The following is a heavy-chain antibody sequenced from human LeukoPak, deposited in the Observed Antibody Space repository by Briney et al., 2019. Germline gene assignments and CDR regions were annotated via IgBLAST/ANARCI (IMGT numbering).Heavy chain of an antibody. Sequence: GGSLRLSCAASGFTFSNYWMTWVRQAPGKGLEWMANIKHDGSEKNYVDSVKGRFTISRDNAKNSLYLQMNSLRAEDTAVFYCARFYYYDGSVYKTPEPFDCWGQGTLVTVSS. CDR1: GFTFSNYW. V-gene: IGHV3-7*01. CDR2: IKHDGSEK. CDR3: ARFYYYDGSVYKTPEPFDC. D-gene: IGHD3-22*01. J-gene: IGHJ4*02.